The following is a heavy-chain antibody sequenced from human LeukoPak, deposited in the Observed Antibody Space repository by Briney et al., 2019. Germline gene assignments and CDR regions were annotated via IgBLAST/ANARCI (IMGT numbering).Heavy chain of an antibody. V-gene: IGHV1-18*04. J-gene: IGHJ4*02. D-gene: IGHD4-17*01. CDR2: ISAYNGNT. CDR3: ASRNLDDGDQY. CDR1: GYTFTSYG. Sequence: GASVKVSCKASGYTFTSYGISWVRQAPGQGLEWMGWISAYNGNTNYAQKLQGRVTMTTDTCTSTDYMELRSLRSDDTAVYYCASRNLDDGDQYWGQGTLVTVSS.